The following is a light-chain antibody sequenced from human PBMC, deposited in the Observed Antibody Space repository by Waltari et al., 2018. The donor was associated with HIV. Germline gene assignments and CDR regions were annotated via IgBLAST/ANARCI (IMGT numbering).Light chain of an antibody. CDR1: SSDVGASPY. CDR2: DVS. V-gene: IGLV2-14*01. Sequence: QSALTQPPSVSGSPGQPITISCTAPSSDVGASPYVSWYHQHPGKAPKLMIYDVSNRPSGVSNRFSGSKSGNTASLTISGLQAEDEADYYCSSYTSSSTPWVFGGGTKLTVL. J-gene: IGLJ3*02. CDR3: SSYTSSSTPWV.